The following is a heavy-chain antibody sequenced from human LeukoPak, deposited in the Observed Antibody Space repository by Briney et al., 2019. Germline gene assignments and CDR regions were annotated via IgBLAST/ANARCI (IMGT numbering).Heavy chain of an antibody. D-gene: IGHD2-8*01. Sequence: PSETLSLTCTVSGGSISSYHWSWIRQPPGKGLEWIGYIYYSGSTSYNPSLKSRVTISVDTSKNQFSLKLSSVTAADTAVYYCAREREGYCTNGVCAEDDAFDIWGQGTMVTVSS. CDR2: IYYSGST. CDR1: GGSISSYH. CDR3: AREREGYCTNGVCAEDDAFDI. J-gene: IGHJ3*02. V-gene: IGHV4-59*01.